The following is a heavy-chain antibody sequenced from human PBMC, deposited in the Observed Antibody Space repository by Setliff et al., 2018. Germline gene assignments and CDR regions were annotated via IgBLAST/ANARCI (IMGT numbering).Heavy chain of an antibody. Sequence: SETLSLTCTVYGGSFSNYYWNWIRQPPGKGLEWIGYIYFSGSTYYNPSLKSRVTISVDTSKNQSSLILRSVTAADTAVYYCARGRMRGSCSGPSCTYDPFDIWGQGTPVTVSS. CDR2: IYFSGST. CDR3: ARGRMRGSCSGPSCTYDPFDI. D-gene: IGHD2-2*01. J-gene: IGHJ3*02. CDR1: GGSFSNYY. V-gene: IGHV4-59*12.